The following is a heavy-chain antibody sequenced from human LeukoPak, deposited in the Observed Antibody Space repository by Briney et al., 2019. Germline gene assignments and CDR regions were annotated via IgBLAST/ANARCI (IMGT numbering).Heavy chain of an antibody. Sequence: SETLSLTCTVSGGSISSGSYYWSWIRQPAGKGLEWIGRIYISGRTNYNPSLKSRVTISVDTSKNQFSLKLSSVTAADTAVYYCARGLRNYYDSSGYNDAFDIWGQGTMVTVSS. J-gene: IGHJ3*02. CDR1: GGSISSGSYY. V-gene: IGHV4-61*02. CDR3: ARGLRNYYDSSGYNDAFDI. CDR2: IYISGRT. D-gene: IGHD3-22*01.